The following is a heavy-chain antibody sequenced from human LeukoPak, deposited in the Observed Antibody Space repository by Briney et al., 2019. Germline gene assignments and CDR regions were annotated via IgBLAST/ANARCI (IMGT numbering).Heavy chain of an antibody. Sequence: ASVTVSCKASGGTFSSYAISWVRQAPGQGLDWMGIINPSGGSTSYAQKFQGRVTMTRDTSTSTVYMELSSLRSEDTAVYYCARDSADYGDYDYWGQGTLVTVSS. D-gene: IGHD4-17*01. CDR3: ARDSADYGDYDY. J-gene: IGHJ4*02. CDR1: GGTFSSYA. CDR2: INPSGGST. V-gene: IGHV1-46*01.